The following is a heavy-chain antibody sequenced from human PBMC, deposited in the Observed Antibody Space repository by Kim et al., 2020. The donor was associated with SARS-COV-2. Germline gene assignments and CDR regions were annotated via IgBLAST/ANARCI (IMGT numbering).Heavy chain of an antibody. J-gene: IGHJ4*02. CDR3: VGARRYFDYFDL. D-gene: IGHD3-9*01. Sequence: KYCAASVQGRFSISRDNAKDSLYLEMNSLRAEDTAVYYCVGARRYFDYFDLWGQGTLVTASS. CDR2: K. V-gene: IGHV3-48*03.